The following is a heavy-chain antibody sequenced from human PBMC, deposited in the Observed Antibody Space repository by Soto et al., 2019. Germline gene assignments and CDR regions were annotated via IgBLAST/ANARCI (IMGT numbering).Heavy chain of an antibody. Sequence: QVQLVQSGAEVKKPGSSVKVSCKASGGTFSSYAISWVRQAPGQGLEWMGGSIPIFGTANYAQKFQGRVTITADKSTSTAYMELSSLRSEDTAVYYCARSTKRYCSGGSCYSFGFDYWGQGTLVTVSS. CDR2: SIPIFGTA. CDR3: ARSTKRYCSGGSCYSFGFDY. D-gene: IGHD2-15*01. J-gene: IGHJ4*02. CDR1: GGTFSSYA. V-gene: IGHV1-69*06.